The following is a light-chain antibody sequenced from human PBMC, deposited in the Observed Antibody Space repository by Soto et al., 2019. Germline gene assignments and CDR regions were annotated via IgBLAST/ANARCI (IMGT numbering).Light chain of an antibody. CDR1: SSNIGSNY. V-gene: IGLV1-47*01. Sequence: QSVLTQPPSASGTPGQRVTISCSGSSSNIGSNYVYWYQHLPGTAPKLLIYRHNQRPSGVTDRFSGSKSGTSASLAISGLRSEDEADYDCAAWDDSLSGVVFGGGTKVTVL. CDR2: RHN. CDR3: AAWDDSLSGVV. J-gene: IGLJ2*01.